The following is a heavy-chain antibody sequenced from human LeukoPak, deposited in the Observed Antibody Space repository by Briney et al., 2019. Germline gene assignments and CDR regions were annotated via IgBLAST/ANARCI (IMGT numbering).Heavy chain of an antibody. J-gene: IGHJ4*02. CDR1: GFTFSSYA. CDR2: ISGSGGST. D-gene: IGHD3-22*01. V-gene: IGHV3-23*01. Sequence: GGSLRLSCAASGFTFSSYAMSWVRQAPGKGLEWVSAISGSGGSTYYADSVKGRFTISRDNAKNSLYLQMNSLRAEDTAVYYCAINYYDSSGYRDYWGQGTLVTVSS. CDR3: AINYYDSSGYRDY.